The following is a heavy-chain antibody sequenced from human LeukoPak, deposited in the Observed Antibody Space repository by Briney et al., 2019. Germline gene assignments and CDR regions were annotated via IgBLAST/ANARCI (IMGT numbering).Heavy chain of an antibody. Sequence: SETLSLTCTVSGGSISSYYWSWIRQPPGKGLEWIGYIYYSGTTNYNPSLKSRVTMSVDTSKNQFSLKLSSVTAADTAVYYCARDGGNEEFDYWGQGTLVTVSS. J-gene: IGHJ4*02. CDR1: GGSISSYY. CDR3: ARDGGNEEFDY. V-gene: IGHV4-59*12. D-gene: IGHD1-1*01. CDR2: IYYSGTT.